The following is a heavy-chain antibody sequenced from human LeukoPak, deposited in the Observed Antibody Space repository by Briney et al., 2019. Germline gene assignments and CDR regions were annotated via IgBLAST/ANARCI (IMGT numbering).Heavy chain of an antibody. J-gene: IGHJ6*02. D-gene: IGHD2-2*02. Sequence: ASVKVSCKASGYTFTGYYMHWVRQAPGQGLEWMGWINPNSGGTNYAQKFQGRVTMTRDTSISTAYMELSRLRSDDTAVYYCARDNRRSSTSCYTVWGRGTTVTVSS. V-gene: IGHV1-2*02. CDR1: GYTFTGYY. CDR2: INPNSGGT. CDR3: ARDNRRSSTSCYTV.